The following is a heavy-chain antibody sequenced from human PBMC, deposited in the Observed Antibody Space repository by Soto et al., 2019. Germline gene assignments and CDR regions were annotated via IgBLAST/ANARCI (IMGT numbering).Heavy chain of an antibody. V-gene: IGHV4-39*01. J-gene: IGHJ5*02. Sequence: QLQLQESGPGLVKPSETLSLTCTVSGGSISSSSYYWGWIRQPPGKGLEWIGSIYYSGSTYYNPSLKSRVTISVDTSKNQFSLKLSSVTAADTAVYYCARLRGSILLWFGESSNWFDPWGQGTLVTVSS. CDR2: IYYSGST. CDR1: GGSISSSSYY. CDR3: ARLRGSILLWFGESSNWFDP. D-gene: IGHD3-10*01.